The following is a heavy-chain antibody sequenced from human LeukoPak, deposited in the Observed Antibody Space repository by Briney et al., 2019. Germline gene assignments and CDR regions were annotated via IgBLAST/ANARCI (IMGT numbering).Heavy chain of an antibody. CDR3: AKGFGDTTFGVVTANDY. V-gene: IGHV3-23*01. Sequence: PGGSLRLSCAASGFTFSRYAMTWVRQAPGQGLEWVSTISGGGDRTYFADSVKGRFTVSRDNSKSTLYLQMNRLRAEDTAVYYCAKGFGDTTFGVVTANDYWGQGILVIVSS. D-gene: IGHD3-3*01. CDR2: ISGGGDRT. CDR1: GFTFSRYA. J-gene: IGHJ4*02.